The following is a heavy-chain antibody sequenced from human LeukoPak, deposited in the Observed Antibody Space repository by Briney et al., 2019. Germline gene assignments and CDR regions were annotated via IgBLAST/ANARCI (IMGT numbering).Heavy chain of an antibody. CDR1: GYTFTSYY. V-gene: IGHV1-46*01. J-gene: IGHJ5*02. D-gene: IGHD4-17*01. CDR2: INPSGGST. Sequence: ASVKVSCKASGYTFTSYYMHWVRQAPGQGLEWMGIINPSGGSTSYAQKFQGRVTMTRDTSTSTVYMELSSLRSDDTAVYYCARVFAREDYGDYVANWFDPWGQGTLVTVSS. CDR3: ARVFAREDYGDYVANWFDP.